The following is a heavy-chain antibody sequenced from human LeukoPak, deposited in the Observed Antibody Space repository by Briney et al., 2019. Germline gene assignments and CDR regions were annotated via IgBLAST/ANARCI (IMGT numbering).Heavy chain of an antibody. D-gene: IGHD2-15*01. J-gene: IGHJ4*02. V-gene: IGHV1-46*01. CDR3: ARGLEYCSGGSCYMLDY. CDR2: INPSGGST. CDR1: GYTFTSYY. Sequence: ASVKVSCKASGYTFTSYYMHWVRQAPGQGLEWMGIINPSGGSTSYVQKFQGRVTMTRDTSTSTVYMELSRLRSEDTAVYYCARGLEYCSGGSCYMLDYWGQGTLVTVSS.